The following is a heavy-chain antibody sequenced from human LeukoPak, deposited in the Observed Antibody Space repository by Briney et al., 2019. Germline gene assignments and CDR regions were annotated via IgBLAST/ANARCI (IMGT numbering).Heavy chain of an antibody. CDR3: ARHVAPLGGIAAADYFDY. CDR1: GRSIGIDY. Sequence: WETLSLTCTIYGRSIGIDYGGWIRQPPGRGVEWIGYILRSGNQDIKYNPSLKRRVTISVGTSRSQISLSLTTVTATDTAVYYCARHVAPLGGIAAADYFDYWGQGTLVTVSS. J-gene: IGHJ4*02. D-gene: IGHD6-13*01. CDR2: ILRSGNQDI. V-gene: IGHV4-59*08.